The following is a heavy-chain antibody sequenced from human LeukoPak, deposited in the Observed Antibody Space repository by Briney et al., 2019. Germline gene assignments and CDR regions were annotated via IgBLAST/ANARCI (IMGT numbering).Heavy chain of an antibody. J-gene: IGHJ4*02. D-gene: IGHD6-13*01. CDR1: GGSISSCY. V-gene: IGHV4-59*08. Sequence: NASETLSLTCTVSGGSISSCYWSWIRQPPGKGLEWIGYIYYSGSTNYNPSLKSRVTISVDTSKSQFSLKLSSVTAADTAVYYCARHSSGSRAAAGRPFDYWGQGTLVTVSS. CDR2: IYYSGST. CDR3: ARHSSGSRAAAGRPFDY.